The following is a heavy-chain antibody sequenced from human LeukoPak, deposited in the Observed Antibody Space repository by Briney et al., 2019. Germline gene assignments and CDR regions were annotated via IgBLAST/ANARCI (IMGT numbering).Heavy chain of an antibody. CDR2: IKGDGSST. D-gene: IGHD2-21*01. Sequence: GGSLRLSCAASVFTFSSYWMHWLRQAPGKGVVWVSRIKGDGSSTTYADSVKGRCTISRDTAKNTLYLQINSRTAEDTAVYYCARGAYCGGDCPLPNSLYWGRGTLVTVSS. CDR3: ARGAYCGGDCPLPNSLY. V-gene: IGHV3-74*01. CDR1: VFTFSSYW. J-gene: IGHJ4*02.